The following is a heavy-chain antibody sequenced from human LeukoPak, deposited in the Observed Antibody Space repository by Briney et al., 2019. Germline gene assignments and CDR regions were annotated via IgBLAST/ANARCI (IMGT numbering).Heavy chain of an antibody. J-gene: IGHJ4*02. D-gene: IGHD6-13*01. CDR1: RFTFNNYG. Sequence: GGSLRLSCAASRFTFNNYGMGWVHQAPGKGLEWVAFIRYDGNNEFYSDSVKGRFIISRDNSKDIVYLQMNSLRAEDTAVYFCAKDGPHTSNWPSYFDYWGQGTLVTVSS. V-gene: IGHV3-30*02. CDR3: AKDGPHTSNWPSYFDY. CDR2: IRYDGNNE.